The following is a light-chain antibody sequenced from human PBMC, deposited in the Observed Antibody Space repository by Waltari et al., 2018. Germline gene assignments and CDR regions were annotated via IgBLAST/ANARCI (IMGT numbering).Light chain of an antibody. Sequence: QSALTQPASVSGTPGQSITISCTGPSSDVGGYNSVSWYQRHPGIAPKLLIYDVTYRPSGVSNRFSGSKSGNTASLTISGLQAEDEADYYCSSYTSTRTLVFGGGTKLTVL. CDR2: DVT. V-gene: IGLV2-14*03. CDR3: SSYTSTRTLV. CDR1: SSDVGGYNS. J-gene: IGLJ2*01.